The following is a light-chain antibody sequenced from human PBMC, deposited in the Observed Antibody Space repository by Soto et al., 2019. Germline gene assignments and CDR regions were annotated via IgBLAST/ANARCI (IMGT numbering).Light chain of an antibody. V-gene: IGKV1-39*01. Sequence: DIQMTQSPSSLSASVGDRVTITCRASQSISSYLNWYQQKPGKAPKLLIYAASSLQSGVPSRFSGSGSGTDFTLTISSLQPEDFATYYCKQSYRTPLTFGGGINVDIK. J-gene: IGKJ4*01. CDR1: QSISSY. CDR2: AAS. CDR3: KQSYRTPLT.